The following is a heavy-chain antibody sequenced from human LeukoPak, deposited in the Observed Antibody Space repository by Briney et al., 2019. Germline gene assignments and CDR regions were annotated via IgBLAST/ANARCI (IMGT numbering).Heavy chain of an antibody. CDR1: GGTFSSYA. D-gene: IGHD1-14*01. CDR2: IIPIFGTA. J-gene: IGHJ5*02. V-gene: IGHV1-69*13. Sequence: GASVKVSCKASGGTFSSYAISWGRQAPGQGLEWMGGIIPIFGTANYAQKFQGRVTITADESTSTAYMELSSLRSEDTAVYYCARRAYPDYWFDPWGQGTLVAVSS. CDR3: ARRAYPDYWFDP.